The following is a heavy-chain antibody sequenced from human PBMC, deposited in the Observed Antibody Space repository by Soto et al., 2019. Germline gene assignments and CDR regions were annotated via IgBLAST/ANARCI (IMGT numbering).Heavy chain of an antibody. J-gene: IGHJ5*02. V-gene: IGHV1-18*01. D-gene: IGHD6-13*01. Sequence: QIRLVQSGGEVSTPGASVKVSCKASGYTFSSYGITWVRQAPGQGRGWLGWINPSSGETNYAQKFQGRVTVTTDTSTTTGYMELTNLTFDDTAVYYCARDWYPRFDPWGQGTLVTVSS. CDR2: INPSSGET. CDR1: GYTFSSYG. CDR3: ARDWYPRFDP.